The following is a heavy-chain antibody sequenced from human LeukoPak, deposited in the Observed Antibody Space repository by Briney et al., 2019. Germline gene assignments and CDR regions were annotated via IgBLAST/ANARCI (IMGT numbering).Heavy chain of an antibody. Sequence: GGSLRLSCTASGLIFGDYAMSWVRQAPGKGLEGVGVIRSKACGGTIEYAASVKGRFTISRDDSKSIAYLQMNSLKTEDTAVYYCTRVGSAVATITGDAFDIWGQGTMVTVSS. J-gene: IGHJ3*02. V-gene: IGHV3-49*04. CDR1: GLIFGDYA. CDR3: TRVGSAVATITGDAFDI. CDR2: IRSKACGGTI. D-gene: IGHD5-24*01.